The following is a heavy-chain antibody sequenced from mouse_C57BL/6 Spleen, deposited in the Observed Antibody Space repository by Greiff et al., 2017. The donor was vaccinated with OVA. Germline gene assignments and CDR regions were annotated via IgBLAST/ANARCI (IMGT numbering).Heavy chain of an antibody. CDR2: IDPSDSYT. CDR3: ARGASYYLDY. Sequence: QVQLQQPGAELVMPGASVKLSCKASGYTFTSYWMPWVQQRPGQGLEWIGEIDPSDSYTNYNQKFKGKSTLTVDKSSSTAYMQLSSLTSEDSAVYYCARGASYYLDYWGQGTTLTVSS. CDR1: GYTFTSYW. V-gene: IGHV1-69*01. J-gene: IGHJ2*01. D-gene: IGHD6-1*01.